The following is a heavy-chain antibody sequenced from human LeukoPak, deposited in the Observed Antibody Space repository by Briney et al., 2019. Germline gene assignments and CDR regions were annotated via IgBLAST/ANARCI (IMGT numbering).Heavy chain of an antibody. V-gene: IGHV3-23*01. D-gene: IGHD2-21*02. CDR3: AKEMVVRVGLLFGDYFDY. J-gene: IGHJ4*02. CDR1: GFTFSSYA. CDR2: ISGSGGST. Sequence: GGSLRLSCAASGFTFSSYAMSWVRQAPGKGLEWVSAISGSGGSTYYADSVKGRSTISRDNSKNTLYLQMNSLRAEDTAVYYCAKEMVVRVGLLFGDYFDYWGQGTLVTVSS.